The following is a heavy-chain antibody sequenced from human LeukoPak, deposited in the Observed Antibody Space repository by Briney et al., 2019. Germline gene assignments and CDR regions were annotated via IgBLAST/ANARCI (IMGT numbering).Heavy chain of an antibody. CDR3: ARSGGIAARDGAFDI. V-gene: IGHV1-18*01. CDR2: ISAYNGNT. CDR1: GSTFTSYG. Sequence: ASVTVCCTASGSTFTSYGISWVRQAPGQGLEWMGWISAYNGNTNYAQKLQGRVTMTTDTSTSTAYMELRSLRSDDAAVYYCARSGGIAARDGAFDIWGQGTMVTVCS. J-gene: IGHJ3*02. D-gene: IGHD6-6*01.